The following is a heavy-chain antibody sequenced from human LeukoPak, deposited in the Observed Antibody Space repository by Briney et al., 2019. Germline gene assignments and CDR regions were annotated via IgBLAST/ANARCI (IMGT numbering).Heavy chain of an antibody. Sequence: GASVKVSCKTSGYTFISYGISWVRQAPGQGLEWMGWISAYNGNTNYAQNLQGRPTMTTDTSTSTAYMELRSLIPDDTAVYYCARDGNYGVVVPAATDYGMDVWGRGTTVTVSS. J-gene: IGHJ6*02. CDR3: ARDGNYGVVVPAATDYGMDV. CDR2: ISAYNGNT. V-gene: IGHV1-18*01. CDR1: GYTFISYG. D-gene: IGHD2-2*01.